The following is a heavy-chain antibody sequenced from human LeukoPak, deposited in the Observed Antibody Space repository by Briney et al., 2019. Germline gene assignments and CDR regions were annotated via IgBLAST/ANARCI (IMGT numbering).Heavy chain of an antibody. D-gene: IGHD1-26*01. J-gene: IGHJ5*02. CDR1: GGSISSGGYS. V-gene: IGHV4-30-2*01. CDR2: IYHSGST. Sequence: SETLSLTCAVSGGSISSGGYSWSWIRQPPGKGLEWIGYIYHSGSTYYNPSLKSRVTISVDRSKNQFSLKLSSVTAEDTAVYYCARGSRSGSYYRWFDPWGQGTLVTVSS. CDR3: ARGSRSGSYYRWFDP.